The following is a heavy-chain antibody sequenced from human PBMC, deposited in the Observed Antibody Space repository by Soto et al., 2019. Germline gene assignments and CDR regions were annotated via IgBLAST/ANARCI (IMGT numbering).Heavy chain of an antibody. Sequence: GESLKISCKGSGYSFTSYWIGWVRQMPGKGLEWMGIIYPGDSDTRYSPSFQGQVTISADKSISTAYLQWSSLKASDTAMYYCARRGSYYNYYYGMDVWGQGTTVTVS. J-gene: IGHJ6*02. D-gene: IGHD1-26*01. V-gene: IGHV5-51*01. CDR1: GYSFTSYW. CDR3: ARRGSYYNYYYGMDV. CDR2: IYPGDSDT.